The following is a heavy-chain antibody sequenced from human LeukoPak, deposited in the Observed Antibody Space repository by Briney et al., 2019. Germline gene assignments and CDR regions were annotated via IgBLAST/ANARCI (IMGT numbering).Heavy chain of an antibody. CDR2: INQDGSEK. CDR3: ARARGYGTVNWFDP. V-gene: IGHV3-7*01. D-gene: IGHD5-12*01. CDR1: GFTFSSYW. Sequence: PGGSLRLSCAASGFTFSSYWMSWVRQAPGKGLEWVANINQDGSEKHYVDSVKDRFIISRDNAKNSLYLQMNSLRAEDTAVYYCARARGYGTVNWFDPWGQGTLVTVSS. J-gene: IGHJ5*02.